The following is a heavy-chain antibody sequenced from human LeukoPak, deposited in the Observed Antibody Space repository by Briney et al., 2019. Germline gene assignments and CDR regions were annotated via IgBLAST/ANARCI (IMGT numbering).Heavy chain of an antibody. Sequence: SETLSLTCTVSGGSISSHYWSWIRQPPGKGLEWIGYIYNSGSTNYNPSLKSRVTISLDTSKNQCSLHLTSVTAADTAVYFCARDDYGVFDAFDVWGQGTVVTVSS. CDR2: IYNSGST. V-gene: IGHV4-59*08. CDR1: GGSISSHY. CDR3: ARDDYGVFDAFDV. D-gene: IGHD3-16*01. J-gene: IGHJ3*01.